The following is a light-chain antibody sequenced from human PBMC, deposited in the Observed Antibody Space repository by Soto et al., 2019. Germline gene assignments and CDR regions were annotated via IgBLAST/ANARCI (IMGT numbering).Light chain of an antibody. CDR2: GAS. Sequence: EIVMTQSPGTLSVSPGARATLSCRASQSVSSNLAWYQQKPGQAPRLLIYGASTRATGSPARFSGSGSETEFTLAISSLQSEDFAVYYCQQFYNWPRTFGQGTKVEIK. J-gene: IGKJ1*01. CDR1: QSVSSN. CDR3: QQFYNWPRT. V-gene: IGKV3-15*01.